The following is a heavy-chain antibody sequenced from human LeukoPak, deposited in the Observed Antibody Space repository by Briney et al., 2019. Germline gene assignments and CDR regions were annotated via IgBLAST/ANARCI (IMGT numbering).Heavy chain of an antibody. Sequence: GGSLRLSCAASGFTFSSYAMSWVRQAPGKGLEWVSAISGSGGSTYYADSVKGRFTISRDNSKNTLYLQMNSLRAEDTAVYYCAKDGGWGYCSSTSCYYMDVWGKGTTVTVSS. CDR3: AKDGGWGYCSSTSCYYMDV. J-gene: IGHJ6*03. V-gene: IGHV3-23*01. CDR2: ISGSGGST. D-gene: IGHD2-2*01. CDR1: GFTFSSYA.